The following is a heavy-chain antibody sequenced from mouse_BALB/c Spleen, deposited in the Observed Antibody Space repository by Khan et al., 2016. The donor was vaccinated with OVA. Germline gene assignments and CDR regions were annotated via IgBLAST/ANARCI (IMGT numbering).Heavy chain of an antibody. D-gene: IGHD2-1*01. CDR1: GFTFSSFG. V-gene: IGHV5-17*02. Sequence: EVELVESGGGLVQPGGSRKLSCAVSGFTFSSFGIHWVRQAPKKGLEWVAYISSGSSTIYYVDTVKGRFTISRDNPKNTLFLQMTSLRSEDTAMYYCARSGGNFHWYFDVWGAGTSVTVSS. CDR3: ARSGGNFHWYFDV. CDR2: ISSGSSTI. J-gene: IGHJ1*01.